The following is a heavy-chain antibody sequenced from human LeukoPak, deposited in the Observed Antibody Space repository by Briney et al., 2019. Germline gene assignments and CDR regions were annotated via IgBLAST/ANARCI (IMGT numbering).Heavy chain of an antibody. V-gene: IGHV3-7*04. D-gene: IGHD5-18*01. CDR1: GFPFSDYW. CDR3: ARDRGFSYGIDF. Sequence: PGGPLRLSCAASGFPFSDYWMSWVRQAPGKGLEGVANIQQDGSEKYYVDSVKGRFTISRDNAKKSLFLQVSSLRGEDTAVYYCARDRGFSYGIDFWGQGTLVTVSS. J-gene: IGHJ4*02. CDR2: IQQDGSEK.